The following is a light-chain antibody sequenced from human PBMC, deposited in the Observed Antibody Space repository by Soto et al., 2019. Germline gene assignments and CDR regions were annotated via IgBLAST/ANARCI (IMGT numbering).Light chain of an antibody. Sequence: QSVLTQPPSASGSPGQSFTITCTGTSSDIGAYNYVSWYQQHPGKAPKLRIHEVSKRPSGVPDRFSGSKSGNTASLTVSGLQAEDEADYYCSSYAGSNDRWVFGGRTKVTVL. V-gene: IGLV2-8*01. CDR1: SSDIGAYNY. J-gene: IGLJ3*02. CDR3: SSYAGSNDRWV. CDR2: EVS.